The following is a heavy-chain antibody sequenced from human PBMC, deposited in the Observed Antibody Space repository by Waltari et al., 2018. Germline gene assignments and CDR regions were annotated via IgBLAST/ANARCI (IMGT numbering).Heavy chain of an antibody. J-gene: IGHJ6*02. CDR3: ARDLSCCDQMGYYYGMDV. V-gene: IGHV1-69*08. CDR1: GGTFSSYA. Sequence: QVQLVQSGAEVKKPGSSVKVSCKASGGTFSSYAISWVRQAPGQGLEWRGRIIPICGTANDAQKFQGRVTITADKSTSTAYMELSRLRSEDTAVYYCARDLSCCDQMGYYYGMDVWGQGTTVTVSS. CDR2: IIPICGTA. D-gene: IGHD2-2*01.